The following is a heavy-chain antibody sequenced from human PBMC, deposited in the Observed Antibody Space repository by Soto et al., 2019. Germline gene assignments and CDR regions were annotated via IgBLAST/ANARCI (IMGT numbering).Heavy chain of an antibody. CDR1: GGTCSSYT. Sequence: SVKVSCKASGGTCSSYTISWVRQAPGQRLEWIGWIVVGSGNTNYAQKFQERVTITRDMSTSTAYMELSSLRSEDTAVYYCAADPEIQLWFGNDYYGMDVWGQGTTVTVSS. CDR3: AADPEIQLWFGNDYYGMDV. J-gene: IGHJ6*02. CDR2: IVVGSGNT. D-gene: IGHD5-18*01. V-gene: IGHV1-58*02.